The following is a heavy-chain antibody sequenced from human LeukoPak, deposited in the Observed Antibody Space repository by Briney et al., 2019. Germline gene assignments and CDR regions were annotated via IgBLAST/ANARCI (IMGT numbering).Heavy chain of an antibody. CDR1: GGSFSGYY. Sequence: PSETLSLTCAVYGGSFSGYYWSWIRQPPGKGLEWIGEINHSGSTNYNPSLKSRVTISVDTSKNQFSLKLSSVTAADTAVYYCARNAKAWYSSSWYGAFDIWGQGTMVTVSS. CDR3: ARNAKAWYSSSWYGAFDI. V-gene: IGHV4-34*01. J-gene: IGHJ3*02. D-gene: IGHD6-13*01. CDR2: INHSGST.